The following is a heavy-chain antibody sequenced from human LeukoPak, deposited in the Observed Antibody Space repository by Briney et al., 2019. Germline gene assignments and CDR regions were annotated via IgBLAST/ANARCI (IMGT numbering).Heavy chain of an antibody. CDR1: GYSFTSYW. CDR3: ATSLTYGTIDAFDI. J-gene: IGHJ3*02. Sequence: GESLKIPCKGSGYSFTSYWISWLGQMPGKGLEWMGIIYPGESDTRYSPSFQGQVTISADKSISTAYLQWSSPKASDTALYYCATSLTYGTIDAFDIWGQGTMVTVSS. D-gene: IGHD3-16*01. V-gene: IGHV5-51*01. CDR2: IYPGESDT.